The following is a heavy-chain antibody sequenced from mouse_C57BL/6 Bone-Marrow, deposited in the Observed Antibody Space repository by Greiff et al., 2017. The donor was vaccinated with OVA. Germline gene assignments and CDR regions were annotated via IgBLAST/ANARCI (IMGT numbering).Heavy chain of an antibody. V-gene: IGHV1-81*01. D-gene: IGHD1-1*01. Sequence: QVQLQQSGAELARPGASVKLSCKASGYTFTSYGISWVKQRTGQGLEWIGEIYPRSGTTYYNEKFKGKATLTADKSSSTAYMELRSLTSEVAAVYFCARWSYGSSSWGQGTTLTVTS. J-gene: IGHJ2*01. CDR3: ARWSYGSSS. CDR1: GYTFTSYG. CDR2: IYPRSGTT.